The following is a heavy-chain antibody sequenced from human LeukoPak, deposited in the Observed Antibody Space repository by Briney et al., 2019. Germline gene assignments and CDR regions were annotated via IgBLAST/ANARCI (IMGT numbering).Heavy chain of an antibody. CDR2: MYYSGST. J-gene: IGHJ6*02. CDR1: GGSINSYD. D-gene: IGHD1-14*01. CDR3: ARDKVTSGGMDV. Sequence: SETLSLTCTVSGGSINSYDWSWIRQPPGKGLEWIGYMYYSGSTNYNPSLKSRVTISKDMSKNQFSLKLSSMTAADTAVYYCARDKVTSGGMDVWGQGTTVTVSS. V-gene: IGHV4-59*01.